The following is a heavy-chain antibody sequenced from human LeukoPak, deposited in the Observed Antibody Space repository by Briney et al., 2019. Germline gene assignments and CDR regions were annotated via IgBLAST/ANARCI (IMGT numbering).Heavy chain of an antibody. CDR2: INGDESSR. Sequence: GGSLRLSCAASGFSGRTNYVGWVRQAPGKGLEWVSRINGDESSRNYADSVKGRFTISRDNAKDTLYLHMNSLTAEDTAVYYCARGRKGAYYFYYWGQGTLATGSS. CDR3: ARGRKGAYYFYY. J-gene: IGHJ4*01. CDR1: GFSGRTNY. D-gene: IGHD1-14*01. V-gene: IGHV3-74*01.